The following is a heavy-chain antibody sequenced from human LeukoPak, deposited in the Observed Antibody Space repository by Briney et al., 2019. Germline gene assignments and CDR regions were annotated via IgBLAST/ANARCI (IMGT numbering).Heavy chain of an antibody. J-gene: IGHJ3*02. CDR1: GYSISSGYY. Sequence: PSETLSLTCAVSGYSISSGYYWGWIRQPPGEGLEWIGSIYHSGSTYYNPSLKSRVTISVDTSKNQFSLELSSVTAADTAVYYCARVQGQQLVPGAFDIWGQGTMVTVSS. D-gene: IGHD6-13*01. CDR3: ARVQGQQLVPGAFDI. CDR2: IYHSGST. V-gene: IGHV4-38-2*01.